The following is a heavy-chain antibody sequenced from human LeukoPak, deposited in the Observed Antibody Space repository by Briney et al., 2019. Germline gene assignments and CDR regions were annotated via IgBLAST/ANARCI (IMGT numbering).Heavy chain of an antibody. J-gene: IGHJ3*02. CDR3: ARCRITMVRENLDAFDI. D-gene: IGHD3-10*01. Sequence: GGSLRLSCSASGFTFSSYAMNWVRQAPGKGLEYVSGISSNGGSTDYADSVKGRFTISRDNSKNTLYLQMSSLRAEDTAVYYCARCRITMVRENLDAFDIWGQGTMVTVSS. CDR1: GFTFSSYA. CDR2: ISSNGGST. V-gene: IGHV3-64D*09.